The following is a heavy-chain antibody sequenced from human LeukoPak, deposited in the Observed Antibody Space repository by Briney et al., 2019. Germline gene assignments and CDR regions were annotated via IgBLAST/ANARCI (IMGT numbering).Heavy chain of an antibody. CDR3: ARGRGYDGMDV. CDR1: GGSISSSSYY. J-gene: IGHJ6*04. V-gene: IGHV4-39*01. CDR2: IYYSGST. Sequence: SETLSLTCTVSGGSISSSSYYWGWIRQPPGKGLEWIGSIYYSGSTYYNPSLKSRVTISVDTSKNQFSLKLSSVTAADTAVYYCARGRGYDGMDVWGKGTTVTVSS.